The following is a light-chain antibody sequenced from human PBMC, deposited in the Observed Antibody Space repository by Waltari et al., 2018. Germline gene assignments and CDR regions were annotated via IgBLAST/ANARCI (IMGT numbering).Light chain of an antibody. Sequence: EIVLTQSPGTLSLSPGGRATLSCRASQSVTSNYLAWYQQKPGQAPRLIMFGASTRATGIPDRFSGSGSGTDFTLTISRLEPEDFAVYYCQKYGTSPRTFGQGTKV. J-gene: IGKJ1*01. CDR3: QKYGTSPRT. CDR2: GAS. CDR1: QSVTSNY. V-gene: IGKV3-20*01.